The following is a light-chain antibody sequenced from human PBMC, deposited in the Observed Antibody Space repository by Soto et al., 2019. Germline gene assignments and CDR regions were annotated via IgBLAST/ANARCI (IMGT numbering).Light chain of an antibody. V-gene: IGKV1-5*03. Sequence: DIQMTQSPSTVSASVGDRGTITCRASQSISSWLAWYQQKPGNAPKLLIQKASSLESRVPSRLSGSGSGTEFTLAISRQQHDDFATYYFQQYSIFSLTFGGGTKVEIK. CDR2: KAS. CDR3: QQYSIFSLT. J-gene: IGKJ4*01. CDR1: QSISSW.